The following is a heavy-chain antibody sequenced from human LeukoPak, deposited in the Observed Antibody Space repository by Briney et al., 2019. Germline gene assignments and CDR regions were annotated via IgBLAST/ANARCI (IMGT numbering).Heavy chain of an antibody. D-gene: IGHD1-1*01. V-gene: IGHV4-4*02. J-gene: IGHJ4*02. Sequence: SETLSLTCAVSGGSISSNNWWGWVRQPPGKGLEWIGEIYHSGSPNYNPSLKSRVTISVDKSRNHFSLNLSSVTAADTAVYYCARVNINNWHSCDYWGKGTLVTVSS. CDR2: IYHSGSP. CDR3: ARVNINNWHSCDY. CDR1: GGSISSNNW.